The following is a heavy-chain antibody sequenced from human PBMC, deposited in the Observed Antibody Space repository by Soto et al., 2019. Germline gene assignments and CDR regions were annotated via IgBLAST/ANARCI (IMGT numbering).Heavy chain of an antibody. D-gene: IGHD3-3*01. CDR2: ISGSGGST. Sequence: GESLKISCAASGFTFSSYTMSWVRQAPGKGLEWVSAISGSGGSTYYADSVKGRFTISRDNSKNTLYLQMNSLRAEDTAVYYCAKDLTNDFWSGYYYYYYMDVWGKGTTVTVSS. CDR3: AKDLTNDFWSGYYYYYYMDV. J-gene: IGHJ6*03. V-gene: IGHV3-23*01. CDR1: GFTFSSYT.